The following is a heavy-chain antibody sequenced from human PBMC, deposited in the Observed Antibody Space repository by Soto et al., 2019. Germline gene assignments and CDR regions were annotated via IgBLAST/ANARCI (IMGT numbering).Heavy chain of an antibody. CDR2: ISANSGNT. Sequence: ASVKVSCKAFGFIFNNYAISWVRQAPGQGLEWMGWISANSGNTNYAQKLQGRVTMTTDTSTSTAYMELRSLRSDDTAVYYCATAGNYDSSGRDFWGQRTLVTVSS. J-gene: IGHJ4*02. V-gene: IGHV1-18*04. D-gene: IGHD3-22*01. CDR3: ATAGNYDSSGRDF. CDR1: GFIFNNYA.